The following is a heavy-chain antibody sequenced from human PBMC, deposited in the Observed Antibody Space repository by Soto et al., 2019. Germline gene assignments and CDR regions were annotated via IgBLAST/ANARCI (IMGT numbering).Heavy chain of an antibody. Sequence: QVQLVQSGAEVKKPGSSVKVSCKASVSTFSSYAISWMRQAPGQGLEWMGGIIPIFGTANYAQKFQGRVTITADESTSTAYMELSSLRSEDTAVYYCASLSLPAAIGWFDPWGQRTLVTVSS. CDR1: VSTFSSYA. CDR3: ASLSLPAAIGWFDP. CDR2: IIPIFGTA. J-gene: IGHJ5*02. V-gene: IGHV1-69*01. D-gene: IGHD2-2*01.